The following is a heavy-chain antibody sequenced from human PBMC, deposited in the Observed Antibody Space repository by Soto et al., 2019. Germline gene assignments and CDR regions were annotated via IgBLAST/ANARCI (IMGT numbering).Heavy chain of an antibody. CDR2: IYWDDDK. J-gene: IGHJ1*01. CDR3: AHRPLHSDYYDSSGYYDSAEYFQH. CDR1: GFSLSTSGVG. V-gene: IGHV2-5*02. Sequence: QITLKESGPTLVKPTQTLTLTCTFSGFSLSTSGVGVGWIRQPPGKALEWLALIYWDDDKRYSPSLKSRLTITKDTSKNQVVLTMTNMDPVDTATYYCAHRPLHSDYYDSSGYYDSAEYFQHWGQGTLVTVSS. D-gene: IGHD3-22*01.